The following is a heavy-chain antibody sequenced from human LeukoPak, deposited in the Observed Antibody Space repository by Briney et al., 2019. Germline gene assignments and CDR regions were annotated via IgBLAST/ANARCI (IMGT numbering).Heavy chain of an antibody. D-gene: IGHD1-26*01. CDR2: IKQGGSEK. J-gene: IGHJ4*02. CDR3: ARQRGSYSFDY. CDR1: RFTFSNYW. V-gene: IGHV3-7*01. Sequence: PGGSLRLSCAASRFTFSNYWMSWVRQAPGKGLEWVANIKQGGSEKYYVDSVKGRFTMSRDNAKNSLYLQMNSLRAEDTAVYYCARQRGSYSFDYWGQGTLVTVSS.